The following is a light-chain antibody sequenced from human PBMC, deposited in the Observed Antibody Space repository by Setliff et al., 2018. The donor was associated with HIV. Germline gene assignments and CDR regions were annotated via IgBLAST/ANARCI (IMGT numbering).Light chain of an antibody. V-gene: IGLV2-8*01. CDR1: SSDVGVYNY. CDR2: EVS. Sequence: QSALTQPASVSGSPEQSITISCTGTSSDVGVYNYVSWYQQHPGKAPKLMIYEVSKRPSGVPDRFSGSKSGNTASLTVSGLQAEDEADYYCTSYAGSNNLGVFGTGTKVTVL. J-gene: IGLJ1*01. CDR3: TSYAGSNNLGV.